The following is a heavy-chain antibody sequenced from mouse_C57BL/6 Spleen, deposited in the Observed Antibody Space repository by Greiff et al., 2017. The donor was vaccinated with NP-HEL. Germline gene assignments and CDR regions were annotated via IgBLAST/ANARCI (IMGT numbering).Heavy chain of an antibody. CDR1: GFTFSSYA. D-gene: IGHD3-3*01. CDR3: ARDRGGTGYFDV. CDR2: ISDGGSYT. Sequence: EVQGVESGGGLVKPGGSLKLSCAASGFTFSSYAMSWVRQTPEKRLEWVATISDGGSYTYYPDNVKGRFTISRDNAKNNLYLQMSHLKSEDTAMYYCARDRGGTGYFDVWGTGTTVTVSS. V-gene: IGHV5-4*01. J-gene: IGHJ1*03.